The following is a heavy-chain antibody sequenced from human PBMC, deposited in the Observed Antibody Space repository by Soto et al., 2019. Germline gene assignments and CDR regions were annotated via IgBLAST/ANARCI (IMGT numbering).Heavy chain of an antibody. D-gene: IGHD3-10*01. CDR1: PGSHSGSY. V-gene: IGHV4-34*01. CDR3: AKGKTFYSGSFTGPDNYYKSTFDR. CDR2: INDRGDT. Sequence: PSRTLALTCAVDPGSHSGSYRSSTRQAPRRRPERTGEINDRGDTNYSPSLKSRVTISVDTAKNQFSLKMTSVTAADTAVYFCAKGKTFYSGSFTGPDNYYKSTFDRWGQG. J-gene: IGHJ4*02.